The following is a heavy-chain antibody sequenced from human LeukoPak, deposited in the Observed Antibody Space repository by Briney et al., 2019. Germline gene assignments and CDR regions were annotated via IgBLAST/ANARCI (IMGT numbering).Heavy chain of an antibody. Sequence: ASVKVSCKASGYTFTSYYMHWVRQAPGQGLEWMGWISAYNGNTNYAQKLQGRVTMTTDTSTSTAYMELRSLRSDDTAVYYCAREEYSSSSDYWGQGTLVTVSS. D-gene: IGHD6-13*01. CDR1: GYTFTSYY. J-gene: IGHJ4*02. CDR3: AREEYSSSSDY. V-gene: IGHV1-18*04. CDR2: ISAYNGNT.